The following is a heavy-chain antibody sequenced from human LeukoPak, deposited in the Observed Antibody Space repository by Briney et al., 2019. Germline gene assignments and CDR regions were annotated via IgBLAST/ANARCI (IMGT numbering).Heavy chain of an antibody. V-gene: IGHV5-51*01. CDR3: ARQGYHYDSNGSGLWAAFDV. CDR1: EYNFSPYW. CDR2: IYPGDSDT. D-gene: IGHD3-22*01. J-gene: IGHJ3*01. Sequence: GESLKISCKTYEYNFSPYWIGWVRQMPGKGLEWMGIIYPGDSDTRYSPSFQGQVTISADKSIQTAYLQWSSLKASDPAMYYCARQGYHYDSNGSGLWAAFDVWGHGTMVTVSS.